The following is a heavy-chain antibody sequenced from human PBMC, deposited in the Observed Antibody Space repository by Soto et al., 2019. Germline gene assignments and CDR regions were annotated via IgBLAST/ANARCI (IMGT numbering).Heavy chain of an antibody. CDR3: TKSRGDAYKWGLGLDQ. Sequence: QERLVESGGGVVQPGRSLRLSCAVSGFTFSDYAMHWVRQAPGKGLEWVALIWHDGLNAFYADSERGRFTISRDISNKTLYLQMNSLRPEDTAVYYCTKSRGDAYKWGLGLDQWGQGTLVTVSS. CDR1: GFTFSDYA. J-gene: IGHJ5*02. CDR2: IWHDGLNA. V-gene: IGHV3-33*08. D-gene: IGHD3-10*01.